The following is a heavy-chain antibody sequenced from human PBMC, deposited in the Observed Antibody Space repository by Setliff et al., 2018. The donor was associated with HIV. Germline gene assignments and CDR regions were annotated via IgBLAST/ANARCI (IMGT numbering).Heavy chain of an antibody. CDR3: ARFHPYDYDSNYYGYYFDY. V-gene: IGHV4-39*07. J-gene: IGHJ4*02. Sequence: SETLSLTCTVSGDSIRSNFNYWGWIRQPPGKGLEWLAIIYYSGSNYDNPSLKNRVTISVDTSKNQFSLKLTSVTAADTAVYYCARFHPYDYDSNYYGYYFDYWGQGTLVTVSS. D-gene: IGHD3-22*01. CDR1: GDSIRSNFNY. CDR2: IYYSGSN.